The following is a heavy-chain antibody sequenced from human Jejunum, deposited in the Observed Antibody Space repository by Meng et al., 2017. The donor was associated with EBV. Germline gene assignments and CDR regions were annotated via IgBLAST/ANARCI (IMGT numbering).Heavy chain of an antibody. CDR1: GVSISSSSYN. Sequence: LWEFGPGLVKPSEPLLLTCIYPGVSISSSSYNWGWIRQPPGKGLEWIGSIYYSGSTYYNPSLKSRVTISVDTSKNQFSLKLSSVTAADTAVYYCARTYYYDSSGYAPFDYWGQGTLVTVSS. CDR2: IYYSGST. V-gene: IGHV4-39*07. CDR3: ARTYYYDSSGYAPFDY. D-gene: IGHD3-22*01. J-gene: IGHJ4*02.